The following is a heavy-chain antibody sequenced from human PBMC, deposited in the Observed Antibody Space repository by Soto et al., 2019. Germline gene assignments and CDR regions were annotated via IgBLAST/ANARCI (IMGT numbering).Heavy chain of an antibody. Sequence: EVQLVESGGGLVQPGRSLRLSCVASEFTFDDYAMHWVRQVPGKGLEWVSVISWNSAYIGYADSVKGRFTISRDNAKNSVSLQMNSLRTEDTALYYCASTYSGYEDFDYWGQGTLVTVSS. CDR1: EFTFDDYA. CDR2: ISWNSAYI. CDR3: ASTYSGYEDFDY. J-gene: IGHJ4*02. D-gene: IGHD5-12*01. V-gene: IGHV3-9*01.